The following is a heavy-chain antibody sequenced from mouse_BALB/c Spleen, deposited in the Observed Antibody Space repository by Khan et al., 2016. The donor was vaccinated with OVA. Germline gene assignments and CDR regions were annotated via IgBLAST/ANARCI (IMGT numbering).Heavy chain of an antibody. D-gene: IGHD2-2*01. Sequence: VQLQQSGPELMKPGASVKISCKASGYSFTTYYIHWVIQSHGKSLEWIGFIDPFSGGTTYNQKFKGKATLTAEKSYSTAYLHLSNLTSEDYDVYDCTRHGYVAWFTYWGQGTLVTVSA. J-gene: IGHJ3*01. CDR3: TRHGYVAWFTY. V-gene: IGHV1S135*01. CDR1: GYSFTTYY. CDR2: IDPFSGGT.